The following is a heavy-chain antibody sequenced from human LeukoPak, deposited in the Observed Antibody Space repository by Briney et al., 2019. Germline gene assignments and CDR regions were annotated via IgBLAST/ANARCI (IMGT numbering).Heavy chain of an antibody. J-gene: IGHJ4*02. Sequence: PGGSLRLSCAAPGFTFSSYAMSWVRQAPGKGLEWVSAISGSGGSTYYADSVKGRFTISRDNSKNTLYLQMNSLRAEDTAVYYCARVLYYYDSSGYYYWGQGTLVTVSS. D-gene: IGHD3-22*01. CDR2: ISGSGGST. V-gene: IGHV3-23*01. CDR1: GFTFSSYA. CDR3: ARVLYYYDSSGYYY.